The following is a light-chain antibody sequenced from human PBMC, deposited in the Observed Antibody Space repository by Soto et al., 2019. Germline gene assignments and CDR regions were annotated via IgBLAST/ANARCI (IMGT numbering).Light chain of an antibody. Sequence: DIQMTQSPSTLSASVGDRVTITCRASQSISSWLAWYQQKPGKAPKLLIYDASSLESGDPSRFSGSGSGTEFTLTISSLQPDDFATYYCQQYNSYGTFGQGTKV. CDR3: QQYNSYGT. CDR1: QSISSW. CDR2: DAS. J-gene: IGKJ1*01. V-gene: IGKV1-5*01.